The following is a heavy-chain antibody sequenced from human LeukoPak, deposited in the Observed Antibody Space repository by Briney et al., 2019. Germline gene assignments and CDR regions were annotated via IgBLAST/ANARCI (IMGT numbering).Heavy chain of an antibody. J-gene: IGHJ3*02. CDR1: GGSISSYY. D-gene: IGHD3/OR15-3a*01. V-gene: IGHV4-59*01. CDR2: IYYSGST. Sequence: PSETLSLTCTVSGGSISSYYWSWIRQPPGKGLEWIGYIYYSGSTNYNPSLKSRVTISVDTSKNQFSLKLSSVTAAGTAVYYCARRWTGDAFDIWGQGTMVTVCS. CDR3: ARRWTGDAFDI.